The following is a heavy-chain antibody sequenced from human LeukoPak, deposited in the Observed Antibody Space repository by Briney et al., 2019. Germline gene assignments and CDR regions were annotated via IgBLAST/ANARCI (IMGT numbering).Heavy chain of an antibody. CDR1: GGSISSSSYY. Sequence: SETLSLTCTVSGGSISSSSYYWGWLRQPPGKGLEWIGSIYYSGSTYYNPSLKSRVTISVDTSKNQFSLKLSSVTAADTAVYYCARHESAATNWGQGTLVTVSS. V-gene: IGHV4-39*01. J-gene: IGHJ4*02. CDR2: IYYSGST. CDR3: ARHESAATN. D-gene: IGHD6-13*01.